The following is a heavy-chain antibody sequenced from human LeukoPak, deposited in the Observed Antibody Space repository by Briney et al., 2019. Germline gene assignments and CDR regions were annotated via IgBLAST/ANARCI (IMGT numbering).Heavy chain of an antibody. D-gene: IGHD4-11*01. CDR3: ARTGKQTTVLNWFDP. Sequence: PSETLSLTCAVSGYSISSGYYWGWIRQPPGEGLEWIGSIYHSGSTYYNPSLKSRVTISVDTSKNQFSLKLSSVTAADTAVYYCARTGKQTTVLNWFDPWGQGTLVTVSS. CDR1: GYSISSGYY. CDR2: IYHSGST. J-gene: IGHJ5*02. V-gene: IGHV4-38-2*01.